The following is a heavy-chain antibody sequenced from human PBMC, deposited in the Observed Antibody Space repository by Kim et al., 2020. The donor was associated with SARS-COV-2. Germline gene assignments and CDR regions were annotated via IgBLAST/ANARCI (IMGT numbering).Heavy chain of an antibody. CDR1: GGSISSSSYY. J-gene: IGHJ6*04. CDR3: ASLEDDIVVGPAALIPMDV. Sequence: SETLSLTCTVSGGSISSSSYYWGWIRQPPGKGLEWIGSIYYSGSTYYNPSLKSRVTISVDTSKNQFSLKLSSVTAADTAVYYCASLEDDIVVGPAALIPMDVWGKGTTVTVSP. V-gene: IGHV4-39*01. D-gene: IGHD2-2*01. CDR2: IYYSGST.